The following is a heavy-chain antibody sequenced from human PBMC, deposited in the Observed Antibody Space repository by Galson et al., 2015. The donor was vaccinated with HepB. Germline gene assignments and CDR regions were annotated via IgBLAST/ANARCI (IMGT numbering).Heavy chain of an antibody. CDR2: IVVGSGNT. J-gene: IGHJ6*03. CDR1: GFTFTSSA. D-gene: IGHD3-9*01. CDR3: AAVNSLGYFDWLLYTYNYMDV. V-gene: IGHV1-58*01. Sequence: SVKVSCKASGFTFTSSAVQWVRQARGQRLEWIGWIVVGSGNTNYAQKFQERVTITRDMSTSTAYMELSSLRSEDTAVYYCAAVNSLGYFDWLLYTYNYMDVWGKGTTVTVSS.